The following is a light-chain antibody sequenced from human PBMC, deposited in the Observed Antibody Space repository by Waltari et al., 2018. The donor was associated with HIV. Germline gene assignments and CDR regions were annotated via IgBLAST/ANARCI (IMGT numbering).Light chain of an antibody. CDR1: QNITHY. Sequence: QMAQSPHSLSASIGDRVTITCRASQNITHYLNWYHQRQGKAPKLLIYGASRLQGGVPSRFRGIGSGTFFTLIITSLQPEDFGTYYAQQSFSAPTFGRGTRVDIK. J-gene: IGKJ5*01. V-gene: IGKV1-39*01. CDR3: QQSFSAPT. CDR2: GAS.